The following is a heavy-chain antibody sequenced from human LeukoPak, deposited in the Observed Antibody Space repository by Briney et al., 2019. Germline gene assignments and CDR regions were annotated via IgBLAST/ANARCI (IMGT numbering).Heavy chain of an antibody. V-gene: IGHV3-30*02. D-gene: IGHD3-22*01. CDR2: IRFDGSYK. J-gene: IGHJ4*02. CDR3: TTSLSSGYYIDY. Sequence: PGGSLRLSCAASGFTFSSYGMHWVRQAPGKGLEWVTFIRFDGSYKSYADSVKGRFTISRDNSKNTLYLQMNSLRAEDTAVYYCTTSLSSGYYIDYWGQGTLVTVSS. CDR1: GFTFSSYG.